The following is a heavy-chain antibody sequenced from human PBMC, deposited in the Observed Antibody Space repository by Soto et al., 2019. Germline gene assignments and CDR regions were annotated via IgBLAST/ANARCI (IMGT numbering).Heavy chain of an antibody. CDR2: IIPIFGTA. J-gene: IGHJ6*02. V-gene: IGHV1-69*13. CDR3: ASRNYDSSGYYYYYYGMDV. D-gene: IGHD3-22*01. CDR1: GGTFSSYA. Sequence: SVEVSCKASGGTFSSYAISWVRQAPGQGLEWMGGIIPIFGTANYAQKFQGRVTITADESTSTAYMELSSLRSEDTAVYYCASRNYDSSGYYYYYYGMDVWGQGTTVTVSS.